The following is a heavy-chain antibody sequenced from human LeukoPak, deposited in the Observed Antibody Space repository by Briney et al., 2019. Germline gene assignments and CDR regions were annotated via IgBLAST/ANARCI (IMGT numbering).Heavy chain of an antibody. D-gene: IGHD4-17*01. CDR2: INPNSGGT. CDR3: AKDRLGYGDYSDY. CDR1: GYIFTGYY. V-gene: IGHV1-2*02. Sequence: GASVKVSCKASGYIFTGYYMHWVRQAPGQGLEWMGWINPNSGGTNYAEKFQGRVTMTRDTSNSTAYMELTRLRSDDTAVYFCAKDRLGYGDYSDYWGQGTLVTVSS. J-gene: IGHJ4*02.